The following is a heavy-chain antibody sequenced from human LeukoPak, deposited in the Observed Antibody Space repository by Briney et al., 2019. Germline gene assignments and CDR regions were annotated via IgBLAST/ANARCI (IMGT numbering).Heavy chain of an antibody. CDR3: ARRPRYSSSSKPLDY. CDR2: INHSGST. V-gene: IGHV4-34*01. CDR1: GGSFSVYY. Sequence: SETLSLTCAVYGGSFSVYYWSWIRQPPGKGLEWIGEINHSGSTNYNPSLKSRVTISVDTSKNQFSLKLSSVTAADTAVYYCARRPRYSSSSKPLDYWGQGTLVTVSS. J-gene: IGHJ4*02. D-gene: IGHD6-13*01.